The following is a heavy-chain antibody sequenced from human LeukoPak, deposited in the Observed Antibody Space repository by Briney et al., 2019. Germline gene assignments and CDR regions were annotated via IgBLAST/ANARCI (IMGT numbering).Heavy chain of an antibody. D-gene: IGHD5-12*01. CDR2: IYYSGST. J-gene: IGHJ4*02. CDR1: GGSISSSSYY. Sequence: PSETLSLTCTVSGGSISSSSYYWGWIRQPPGKGLEWIGSIYYSGSTYYNPPLKSRVTISVDTSKNQFSLKLSSVTAADTAVYYCARHGIRLASDYWGQGTLVTVSS. CDR3: ARHGIRLASDY. V-gene: IGHV4-39*01.